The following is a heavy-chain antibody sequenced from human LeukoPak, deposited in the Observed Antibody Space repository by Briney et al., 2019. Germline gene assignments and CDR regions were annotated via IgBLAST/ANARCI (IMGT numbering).Heavy chain of an antibody. V-gene: IGHV3-30-3*01. CDR3: ASPTYSSSFYHYYGMDV. Sequence: GGSLGLSCAASGFTFSSYAMHWVRQAPGKGLEWVAVISYDGSNKYYADSVKGRFTISRDNSKNTLYLQMNSLRAEDTAVYYCASPTYSSSFYHYYGMDVWGQGTTVTVSS. D-gene: IGHD6-13*01. CDR2: ISYDGSNK. CDR1: GFTFSSYA. J-gene: IGHJ6*02.